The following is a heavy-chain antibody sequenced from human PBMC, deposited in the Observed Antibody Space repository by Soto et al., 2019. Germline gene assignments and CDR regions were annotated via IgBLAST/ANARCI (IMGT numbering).Heavy chain of an antibody. CDR2: IFHSGNA. D-gene: IGHD2-15*01. CDR3: ARAHAPTLPFDY. V-gene: IGHV4-59*01. Sequence: SETLSLTCTVSGGSIRNVYCSWIRQAPGKGLEWIGFIFHSGNAKYNPSLKSRVTISVDTSKNQFSLSLDSVTAADTAVYFCARAHAPTLPFDYWGQGTLVTVSS. J-gene: IGHJ4*01. CDR1: GGSIRNVY.